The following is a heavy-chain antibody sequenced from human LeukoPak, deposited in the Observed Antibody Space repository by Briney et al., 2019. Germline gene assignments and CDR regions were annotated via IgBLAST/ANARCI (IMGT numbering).Heavy chain of an antibody. Sequence: PSETLSLTCTVSGGSISSYYWSWIRQPAGKGLEWIGRIETSGNTNYKPSLKSRVTISVDTSKNQFSLKLSSVTAADTAVYYCARVGAYYYDSSGYEILYYFDYWGQGTLVTVSS. CDR2: IETSGNT. CDR1: GGSISSYY. CDR3: ARVGAYYYDSSGYEILYYFDY. J-gene: IGHJ4*02. V-gene: IGHV4-4*07. D-gene: IGHD3-22*01.